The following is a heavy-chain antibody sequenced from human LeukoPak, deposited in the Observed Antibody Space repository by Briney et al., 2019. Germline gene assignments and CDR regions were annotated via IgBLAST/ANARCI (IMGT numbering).Heavy chain of an antibody. V-gene: IGHV3-30*04. Sequence: GGSLRLSCAASGFTISGDAMHWVRQAPGKGLQWVAHISFDGSYKYYADSVKGRFTISRDNSKNTLYLQMNSLRTDDTALFYCARETLDALDLWGPGTLVTVSS. CDR1: GFTISGDA. CDR3: ARETLDALDL. CDR2: ISFDGSYK. J-gene: IGHJ3*01.